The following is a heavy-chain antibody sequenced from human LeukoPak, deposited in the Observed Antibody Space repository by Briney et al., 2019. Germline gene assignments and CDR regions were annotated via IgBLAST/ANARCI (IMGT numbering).Heavy chain of an antibody. V-gene: IGHV3-7*01. Sequence: PGGSLRLSCAASGFTFSSYWMSWVRQAPGKGLEWVANIKQDGGEKYYVDSVKGRFTISRDNAKNSLYLQMNSLRAEDTAVYYCARDGYSSSWYVNYYYGMDVWGQGTTVTVSS. CDR2: IKQDGGEK. CDR3: ARDGYSSSWYVNYYYGMDV. D-gene: IGHD6-13*01. J-gene: IGHJ6*02. CDR1: GFTFSSYW.